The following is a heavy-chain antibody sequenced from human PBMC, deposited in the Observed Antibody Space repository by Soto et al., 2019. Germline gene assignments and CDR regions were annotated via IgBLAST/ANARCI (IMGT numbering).Heavy chain of an antibody. CDR1: GFTFSDFD. D-gene: IGHD2-2*02. J-gene: IGHJ6*02. CDR3: ARAYTGRLPRRADYYCDMDG. Sequence: PGGPLRLSCATSGFTFSDFDMHRVRQVPGKGLEWVSAIGAARDPYYLGSVKGRFTISRENAKNSVYLQMNDLRAGDSAVYYCARAYTGRLPRRADYYCDMDGWGQGTTVTSP. CDR2: IGAARDP. V-gene: IGHV3-13*05.